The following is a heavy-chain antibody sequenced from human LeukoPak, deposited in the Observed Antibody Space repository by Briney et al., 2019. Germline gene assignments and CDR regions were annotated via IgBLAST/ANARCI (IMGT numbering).Heavy chain of an antibody. CDR2: ISSTSKYI. J-gene: IGHJ4*02. CDR3: AREPFWSGYYSNLHFDY. V-gene: IGHV3-21*01. CDR1: GFTLSSYN. Sequence: GGSLRLSCAASGFTLSSYNMNWVRQAAGKGLEWVSSISSTSKYIYYADSVKGRFTISRDNAKNSLYLQMNSLRAEDTAVYYCAREPFWSGYYSNLHFDYWGQGTLVTVSS. D-gene: IGHD3-3*01.